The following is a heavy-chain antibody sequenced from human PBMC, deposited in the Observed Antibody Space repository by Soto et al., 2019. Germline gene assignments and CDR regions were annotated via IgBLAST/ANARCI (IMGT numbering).Heavy chain of an antibody. CDR3: ASDLWVGAKRTYGMDV. CDR2: ISSSGSTI. V-gene: IGHV3-11*01. CDR1: GFTFSDYY. D-gene: IGHD3-10*01. J-gene: IGHJ6*01. Sequence: QVQLVESGGGLVKPGGSLRLSCAASGFTFSDYYMSWIRQAPGKGLEWVSYISSSGSTIYYADAVKGRFTISRDNAKNSVSLQMNRLRGEDTAVYNCASDLWVGAKRTYGMDVWGQGTTVNVYS.